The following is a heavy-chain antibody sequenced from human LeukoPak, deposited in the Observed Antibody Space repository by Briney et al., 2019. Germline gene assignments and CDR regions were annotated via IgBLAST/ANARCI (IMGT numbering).Heavy chain of an antibody. D-gene: IGHD3-10*01. V-gene: IGHV1-24*01. Sequence: ASVKVSCKVSGYTLTELSMHWVRQAPRKGLEWMGGFDPEDGETIYAQKFQGRVTMAEDTSTDTAYMELSSLRSEDTAVYYCATGFHGSGSYPDYWGQGTLVTVSS. CDR1: GYTLTELS. CDR3: ATGFHGSGSYPDY. J-gene: IGHJ4*02. CDR2: FDPEDGET.